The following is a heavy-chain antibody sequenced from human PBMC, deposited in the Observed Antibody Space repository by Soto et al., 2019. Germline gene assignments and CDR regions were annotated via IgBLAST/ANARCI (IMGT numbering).Heavy chain of an antibody. V-gene: IGHV1-69*12. J-gene: IGHJ6*02. CDR3: ARDEHWNQPYYYYYYGMDV. CDR1: GGTFSSYA. D-gene: IGHD1-1*01. CDR2: IIPIFGTA. Sequence: QVQLVQSGAEVKKPGSSVKVSCKASGGTFSSYAISWVRQAPGQGLEWMGGIIPIFGTANYAQKFQGRVTITEDESTSTAYMELSSLRSEDTAVYYCARDEHWNQPYYYYYYGMDVWGQGTTVTVSS.